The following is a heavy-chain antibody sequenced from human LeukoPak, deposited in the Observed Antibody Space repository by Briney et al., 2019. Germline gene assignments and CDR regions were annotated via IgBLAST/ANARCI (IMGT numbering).Heavy chain of an antibody. CDR1: GFTFSNQW. Sequence: GGSLRLSCAAPGFTFSNQWMSWGRQAPGKGLEWVANIKQDGSEKYYVDSVKGRFTISRDNAKNSLYLQMNSLRAEDTAVYYCASSSREYWGQGTLVTVSS. J-gene: IGHJ4*02. V-gene: IGHV3-7*01. CDR2: IKQDGSEK. CDR3: ASSSREY. D-gene: IGHD6-13*01.